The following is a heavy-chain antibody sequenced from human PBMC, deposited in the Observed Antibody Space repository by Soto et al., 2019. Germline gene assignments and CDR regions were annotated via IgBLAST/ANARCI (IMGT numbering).Heavy chain of an antibody. V-gene: IGHV3-23*01. CDR2: ISGSAVST. Sequence: GESLKISCAASGFSFSSYPMSWVRQAPGKGLEWVAAISGSAVSTYYADSVRGRFTISRENSKNTLYLQMSSLRAEDTAVYYCAKDHLTTGGTFWFDPWGQGTLVTVSS. CDR1: GFSFSSYP. D-gene: IGHD6-13*01. J-gene: IGHJ5*02. CDR3: AKDHLTTGGTFWFDP.